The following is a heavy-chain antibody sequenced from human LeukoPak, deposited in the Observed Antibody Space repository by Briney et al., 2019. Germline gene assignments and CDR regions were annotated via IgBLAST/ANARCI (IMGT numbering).Heavy chain of an antibody. V-gene: IGHV3-30-3*01. Sequence: GGSLRLSCAASGFTFSDYAMHWVRQAPGKGLDWVAFLSYDGNNKYYADSVKGRFTISRDNSKNTLYLQMNSLRTEDTAFYYCARYYYDSSGYAYYFDYWGQGTLVTVSS. CDR1: GFTFSDYA. CDR3: ARYYYDSSGYAYYFDY. CDR2: LSYDGNNK. J-gene: IGHJ4*02. D-gene: IGHD3-22*01.